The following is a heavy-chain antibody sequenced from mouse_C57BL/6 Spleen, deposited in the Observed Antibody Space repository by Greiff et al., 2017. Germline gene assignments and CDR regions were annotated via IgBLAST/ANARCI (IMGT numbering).Heavy chain of an antibody. CDR2: IDPNSGGT. Sequence: VQLQQSGAELVKPGASVKLSCKASGYTFTSYWMQWVMQRPGRGLGWIGRIDPNSGGTKYNEKFKSKATLTVDKPSSTAYMQLSSLTSEDSAVYYCARGIYYDYDGGYFDVWGTGTTVTVSA. CDR3: ARGIYYDYDGGYFDV. V-gene: IGHV1-72*01. D-gene: IGHD2-4*01. J-gene: IGHJ1*03. CDR1: GYTFTSYW.